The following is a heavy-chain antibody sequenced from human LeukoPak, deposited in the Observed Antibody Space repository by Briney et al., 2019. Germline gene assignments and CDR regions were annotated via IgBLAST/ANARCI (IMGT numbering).Heavy chain of an antibody. J-gene: IGHJ4*02. CDR1: GFTFSSYG. CDR3: ARARYSSGWYGY. CDR2: ISYDGSNK. V-gene: IGHV3-30*03. Sequence: GGSLRLSCAASGFTFSSYGMHWVRQAPGKGLEWVAVISYDGSNKYYADSVKGRFTISRDNSKNTLYLQMNSLRAEDTALYYCARARYSSGWYGYWGQGTLVTVSS. D-gene: IGHD6-13*01.